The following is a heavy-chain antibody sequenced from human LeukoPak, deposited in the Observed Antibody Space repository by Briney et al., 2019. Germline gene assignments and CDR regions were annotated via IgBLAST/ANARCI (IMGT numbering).Heavy chain of an antibody. CDR3: ARDGLSGSIDY. Sequence: RPGGSLRLSCAASGFTFDDYGMSWVRQAPGKGLEWVSGIDWNGGSTGYADSVKGRFTISRDNAKNSLYLQMNTLRAEDTALYHCARDGLSGSIDYWGQGTLVTVSS. D-gene: IGHD5-12*01. J-gene: IGHJ4*02. V-gene: IGHV3-20*01. CDR1: GFTFDDYG. CDR2: IDWNGGST.